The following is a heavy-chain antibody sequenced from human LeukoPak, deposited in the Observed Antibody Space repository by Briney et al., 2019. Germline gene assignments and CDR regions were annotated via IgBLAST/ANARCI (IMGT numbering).Heavy chain of an antibody. V-gene: IGHV3-74*01. CDR1: GFAFSSYW. J-gene: IGHJ6*02. CDR2: INNDGGST. CDR3: TRVDYYYNGMDV. Sequence: GGSLRLSCAASGFAFSSYWMHWVRHVPEKGLVWVSHINNDGGSTSYADPVKGRFTISRDNAKNTLFPQMNSLRAEDTGVYYCTRVDYYYNGMDVWGQGTTVTVSS.